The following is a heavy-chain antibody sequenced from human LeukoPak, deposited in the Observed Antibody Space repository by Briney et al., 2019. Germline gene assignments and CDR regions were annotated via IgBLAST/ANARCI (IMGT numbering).Heavy chain of an antibody. Sequence: GSLRLSCSASGFTFSRYAMHWVRQPPGKGLEYVSAITNNGRSTYYADSVKGRFTISRDNSKNTLYLQMSSLRAEDTAVYYCATPYSYVSRGYYPFDYWAREPWSPSPQ. CDR1: GFTFSRYA. V-gene: IGHV3-64D*06. J-gene: IGHJ4*02. D-gene: IGHD3-22*01. CDR3: ATPYSYVSRGYYPFDY. CDR2: ITNNGRST.